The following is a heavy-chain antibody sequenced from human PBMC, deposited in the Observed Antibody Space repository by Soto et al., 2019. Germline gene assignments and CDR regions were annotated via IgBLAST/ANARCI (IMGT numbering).Heavy chain of an antibody. CDR2: IYHSGST. Sequence: SEPLSLTCAVSDGSISSVGYSWSWIRQPPGKGLEWIGYIYHSGSTYYNPSLKSRVTISVDRSKNQFSLKLSSVTAADTAVYYCARGRFVANGSGIYYYYGMDVWGQGTTVTVSS. CDR3: ARGRFVANGSGIYYYYGMDV. V-gene: IGHV4-30-2*01. J-gene: IGHJ6*02. CDR1: DGSISSVGYS. D-gene: IGHD3-10*01.